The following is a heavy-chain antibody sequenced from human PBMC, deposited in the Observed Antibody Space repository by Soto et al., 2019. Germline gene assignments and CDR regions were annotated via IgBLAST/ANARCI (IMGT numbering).Heavy chain of an antibody. CDR3: ARLFGSGWSGFHP. CDR1: GYSFTTSW. D-gene: IGHD6-19*01. Sequence: PGESLKISCKGSGYSFTTSWIGWVRQMPGRGLEWMGIIYPGDSDTRYSPSFQGQVTISADKSISTAYLQWTSLKASDTAMYYCARLFGSGWSGFHPWGQGTLVTVAS. CDR2: IYPGDSDT. V-gene: IGHV5-51*01. J-gene: IGHJ5*02.